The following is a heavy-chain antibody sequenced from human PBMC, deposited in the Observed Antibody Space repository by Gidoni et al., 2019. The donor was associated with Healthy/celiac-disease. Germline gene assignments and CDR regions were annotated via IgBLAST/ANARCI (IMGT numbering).Heavy chain of an antibody. Sequence: QLQLQESGPGLEKPSETLSLPCTVSGGSISSRSSSWGWILPPPGKGREWIGIIYYSGSTYYNPSLKNRVTISVDTSKNQVSLKLSSVTAADTAVYYCALTGECSGGSCYGFDYWGQGTLVTVSS. V-gene: IGHV4-39*01. J-gene: IGHJ4*02. D-gene: IGHD2-15*01. CDR1: GGSISSRSSS. CDR2: IYYSGST. CDR3: ALTGECSGGSCYGFDY.